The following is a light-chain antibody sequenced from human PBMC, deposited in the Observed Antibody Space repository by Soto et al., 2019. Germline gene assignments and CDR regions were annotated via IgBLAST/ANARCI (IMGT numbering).Light chain of an antibody. J-gene: IGLJ1*01. CDR2: GSS. CDR1: SSNIGAGYD. Sequence: SVLTQPPSVSGAPGQRVTISCAGSSSNIGAGYDVHWYQQLPGTAPKLLIYGSSNRPSGVPDRFSGSKSGTSASLAITGLQAEDEADYYCQSFDSNLSGYVFGTGTKVTVL. V-gene: IGLV1-40*01. CDR3: QSFDSNLSGYV.